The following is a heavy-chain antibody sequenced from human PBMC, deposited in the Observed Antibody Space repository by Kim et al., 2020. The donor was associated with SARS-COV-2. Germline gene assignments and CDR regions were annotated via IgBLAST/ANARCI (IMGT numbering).Heavy chain of an antibody. V-gene: IGHV3-7*03. CDR3: ARDGILSYTSSWDY. J-gene: IGHJ4*02. CDR2: IKEDGSVK. CDR1: GFTFRSYW. Sequence: GGSLRLSCGVYGFTFRSYWMSWVRQAPGKGLEWVANIKEDGSVKQYVDSVKGRFTISRDNARNSLYLQMSSLRADDTAVYYCARDGILSYTSSWDYWGPGARDTVSS. D-gene: IGHD6-13*01.